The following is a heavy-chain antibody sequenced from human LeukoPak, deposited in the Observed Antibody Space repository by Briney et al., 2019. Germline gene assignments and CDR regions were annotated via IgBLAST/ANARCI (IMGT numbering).Heavy chain of an antibody. Sequence: GGSLRLSCAASGFTFTSYAMSWVRQGPGKGLEWVATLWPEGSDKRYVDSVRDRFTISRDNAKNSLYLQMNSLSAEDTAVYYCARLFGGVTTFDYWGQGALVTVSS. CDR1: GFTFTSYA. CDR3: ARLFGGVTTFDY. CDR2: LWPEGSDK. V-gene: IGHV3-7*01. J-gene: IGHJ4*02. D-gene: IGHD4-17*01.